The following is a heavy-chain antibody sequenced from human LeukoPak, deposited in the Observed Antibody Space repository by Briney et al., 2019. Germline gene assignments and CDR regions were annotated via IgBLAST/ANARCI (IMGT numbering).Heavy chain of an antibody. V-gene: IGHV1-2*02. Sequence: ASVKVSCKASGYTFTGYYMHWVRQAPGQGLEWMGWINPNSGGTNYAQKFQGRVTMTRDTSISTAYMELSSLRAEDTAVYYCARGHIRYYFDYWGQGTLVTVSS. CDR1: GYTFTGYY. J-gene: IGHJ4*02. CDR3: ARGHIRYYFDY. D-gene: IGHD3-3*02. CDR2: INPNSGGT.